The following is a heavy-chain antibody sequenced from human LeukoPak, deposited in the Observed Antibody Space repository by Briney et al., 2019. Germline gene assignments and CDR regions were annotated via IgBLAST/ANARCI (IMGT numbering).Heavy chain of an antibody. V-gene: IGHV3-43*02. D-gene: IGHD3-10*01. CDR1: GFAFNQYP. CDR3: AKDYYGSGTYGNFFDP. CDR2: TYRDGSGT. J-gene: IGHJ5*02. Sequence: GGSLRLSCAASGFAFNQYPMHWVRQAPGKGLEWVSRTYRDGSGTYYADSVKGRFTISRDNSKNLLYLQMNSLRTEDTALYYCAKDYYGSGTYGNFFDPWGQGTLVTVSS.